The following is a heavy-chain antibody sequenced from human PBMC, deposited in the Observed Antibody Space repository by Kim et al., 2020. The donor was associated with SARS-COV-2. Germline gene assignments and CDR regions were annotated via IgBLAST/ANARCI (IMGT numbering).Heavy chain of an antibody. CDR1: GFTFDDYA. CDR2: ISGYGGST. Sequence: GGSLRLSCAASGFTFDDYAMHWVRQAPGKGLEWVSLISGYGGSTYYADSVKGRFTISRDNTKNSLYLQMNSLRSEDTALYYCAKDIGGYCGSTSCWGRGAYYYGLDVWGQGTTVTVSS. D-gene: IGHD2-2*01. CDR3: AKDIGGYCGSTSCWGRGAYYYGLDV. V-gene: IGHV3-43*02. J-gene: IGHJ6*02.